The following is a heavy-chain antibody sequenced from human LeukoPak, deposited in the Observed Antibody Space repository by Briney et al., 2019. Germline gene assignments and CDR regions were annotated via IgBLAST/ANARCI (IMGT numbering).Heavy chain of an antibody. CDR2: IRYDGSNK. J-gene: IGHJ4*02. Sequence: GGSLRLSCAASGFTFSSYGMHWVRQAPCKGLEWVAFIRYDGSNKYYADSVKGRFTISRDNSKNTLYLQMNSLRAEDTAVYYCAKDYGYGDPRNTLDYWGQGTLVTVSS. V-gene: IGHV3-30*02. CDR1: GFTFSSYG. D-gene: IGHD4-17*01. CDR3: AKDYGYGDPRNTLDY.